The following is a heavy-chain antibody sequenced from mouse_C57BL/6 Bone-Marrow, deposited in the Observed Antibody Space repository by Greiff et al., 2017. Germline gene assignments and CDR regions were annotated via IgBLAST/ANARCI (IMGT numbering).Heavy chain of an antibody. V-gene: IGHV14-2*01. Sequence: EVQLQQSGAELVKPGASVKLSCTASGFNFNDYYMHWVKQRTGEGLEWIGRIDPEDGETNYAPKFQGKATITADTSSNTAYLKLRSLTSEDTAVSYCYYDGCAFWGRGTGVTVTA. CDR1: GFNFNDYY. CDR2: IDPEDGET. CDR3: YYDGCAF. D-gene: IGHD1-1*01. J-gene: IGHJ3*01.